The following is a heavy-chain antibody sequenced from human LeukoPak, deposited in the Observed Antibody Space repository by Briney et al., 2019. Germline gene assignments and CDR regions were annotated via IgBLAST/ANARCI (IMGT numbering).Heavy chain of an antibody. J-gene: IGHJ6*03. V-gene: IGHV1-8*03. CDR1: GYTFTSYD. CDR3: ARGIGVVVVAAPVYYYYYYMDV. D-gene: IGHD2-15*01. CDR2: MNPNSGNT. Sequence: ASVKVSCKASGYTFTSYDINWVRQATGQGLEWMGWMNPNSGNTGYAQKFQGRVTITRNTSISTAYMELSSLRSEDTAVYYCARGIGVVVVAAPVYYYYYYMDVWGKGTTVTVSS.